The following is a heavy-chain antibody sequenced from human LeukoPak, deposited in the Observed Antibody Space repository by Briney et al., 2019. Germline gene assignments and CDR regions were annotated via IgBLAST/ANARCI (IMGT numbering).Heavy chain of an antibody. V-gene: IGHV4-59*08. CDR2: IYYSGST. CDR3: ARLPAYYDFWSGAQGYYYGMDV. CDR1: GGSISSYY. J-gene: IGHJ6*02. D-gene: IGHD3-3*01. Sequence: SETLSLTCTVSGGSISSYYWSWIRQPPGKGLEWIGYIYYSGSTNYNPSLKSRVTISVDTSKNQFSLKLCSVTAADTAVYYCARLPAYYDFWSGAQGYYYGMDVWGQGTTVTVSS.